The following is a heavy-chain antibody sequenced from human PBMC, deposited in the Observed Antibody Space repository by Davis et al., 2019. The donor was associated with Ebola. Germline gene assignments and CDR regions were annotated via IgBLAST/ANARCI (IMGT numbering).Heavy chain of an antibody. J-gene: IGHJ4*02. CDR1: GYRFTSYW. Sequence: GESLKISCKGSGYRFTSYWIGWVRQMPGKGLEWMGIIYPGDSETRYSPSFQGQVTISADESISTAYLQWSSLQASDTAMYYCASTYSGYSPDYWGQGTLVTVSS. D-gene: IGHD3-22*01. V-gene: IGHV5-51*01. CDR3: ASTYSGYSPDY. CDR2: IYPGDSET.